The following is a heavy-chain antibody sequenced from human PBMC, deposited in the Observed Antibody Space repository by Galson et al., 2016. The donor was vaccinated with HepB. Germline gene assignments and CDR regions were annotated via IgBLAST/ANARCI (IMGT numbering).Heavy chain of an antibody. CDR1: GFTFSGSA. CDR3: TTSLVYYFDY. Sequence: SLRLSCAASGFTFSGSAIHWVRRASGKGLEWVGRIRSKASNYATAYAASVKGRFTISRDDSKNTAYLQMNSLKTEDTAVYYCTTSLVYYFDYWGQGTLVTVSS. V-gene: IGHV3-73*01. D-gene: IGHD2-21*01. CDR2: IRSKASNYAT. J-gene: IGHJ4*02.